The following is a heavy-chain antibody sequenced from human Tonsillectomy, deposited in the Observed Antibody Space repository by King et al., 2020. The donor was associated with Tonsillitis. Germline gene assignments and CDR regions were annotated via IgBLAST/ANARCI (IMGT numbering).Heavy chain of an antibody. CDR2: INPTSGGT. CDR3: ARGGNWGFDFDH. D-gene: IGHD7-27*01. J-gene: IGHJ4*02. CDR1: GYIFSGFH. V-gene: IGHV1-2*02. Sequence: QLVQSGAEVKRPGASVKVSCKASGYIFSGFHIHWVRQAPGQGLEWMGWINPTSGGTKSAQKFQGRVTMTRDTSISTAYLDLSGLRSDDTAVYYCARGGNWGFDFDHWGQGTLVTVSS.